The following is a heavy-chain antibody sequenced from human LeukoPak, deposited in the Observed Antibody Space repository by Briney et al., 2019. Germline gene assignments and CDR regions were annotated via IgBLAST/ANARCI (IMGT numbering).Heavy chain of an antibody. Sequence: QPGGSLRLSCVASGFIIGSYWVSWVRQAPGKGLEWVANIRQDGSEKYYVDSVKGRLTISRDNAKNSLYLQMNNLTAADTAIYYCARAGYYGDDAFDLWGQGTRVTVSS. CDR3: ARAGYYGDDAFDL. J-gene: IGHJ3*01. CDR2: IRQDGSEK. D-gene: IGHD2/OR15-2a*01. CDR1: GFIIGSYW. V-gene: IGHV3-7*01.